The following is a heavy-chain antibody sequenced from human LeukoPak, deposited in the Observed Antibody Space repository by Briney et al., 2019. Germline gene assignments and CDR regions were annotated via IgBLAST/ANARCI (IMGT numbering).Heavy chain of an antibody. CDR1: GSIFTSYW. D-gene: IGHD3-3*01. CDR3: ASSPSGYYSTLHYFDY. V-gene: IGHV5-51*01. J-gene: IGHJ4*02. Sequence: GESLKISCKGSGSIFTSYWIGWVRQLPGKGLEWMGIIYPGDSDTRYSPSFQGQVTISADKSISTAYLQWSSLKASDTAMYYCASSPSGYYSTLHYFDYWGQGTLVTVSS. CDR2: IYPGDSDT.